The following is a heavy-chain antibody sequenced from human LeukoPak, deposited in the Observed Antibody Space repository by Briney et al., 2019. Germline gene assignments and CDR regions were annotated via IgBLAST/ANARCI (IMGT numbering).Heavy chain of an antibody. CDR1: GFTFSNYS. CDR2: FSRSSTTI. D-gene: IGHD3-16*01. Sequence: PGGSLRPSCAASGFTFSNYSMKWARQAPGKGREWVSYFSRSSTTIYSADSVKGRFTISRDNAKNSLYLQMNSLRGEDTAVYYCARDGGSGCDYWGQGTLVTVSS. V-gene: IGHV3-48*01. CDR3: ARDGGSGCDY. J-gene: IGHJ4*02.